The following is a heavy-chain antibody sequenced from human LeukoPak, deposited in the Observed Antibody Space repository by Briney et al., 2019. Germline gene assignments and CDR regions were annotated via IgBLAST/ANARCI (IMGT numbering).Heavy chain of an antibody. Sequence: GGSLRLSCAASGFTFSDYYMSWVRQAPGKGLEWVSYISSSSSYTNYADSVKGRFTISRDNAKNSLYLQMNSLRAEDTAVYYCASLGRGVSDYWGQGTLVTVSS. D-gene: IGHD3-10*01. CDR3: ASLGRGVSDY. CDR2: ISSSSSYT. V-gene: IGHV3-11*03. CDR1: GFTFSDYY. J-gene: IGHJ4*02.